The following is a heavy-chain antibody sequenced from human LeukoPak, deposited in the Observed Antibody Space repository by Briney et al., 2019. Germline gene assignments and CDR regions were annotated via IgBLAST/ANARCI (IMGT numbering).Heavy chain of an antibody. CDR2: INHSGST. CDR3: ARELGYSGSYSGAFDI. D-gene: IGHD1-26*01. J-gene: IGHJ3*02. Sequence: SETLSLTCAVYGGSFSAYYWTWIRQTPEKGLEWIGEINHSGSTNYNPSLNSRVTISVDTSKNQFSLKLRSVTAADTAVYYCARELGYSGSYSGAFDIWGQGTMVTVSS. V-gene: IGHV4-34*01. CDR1: GGSFSAYY.